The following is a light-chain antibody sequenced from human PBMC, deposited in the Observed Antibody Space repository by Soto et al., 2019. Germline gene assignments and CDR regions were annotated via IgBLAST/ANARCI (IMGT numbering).Light chain of an antibody. CDR3: QKYNKDSPAT. J-gene: IGKJ1*01. CDR2: GVS. V-gene: IGKV1-27*01. Sequence: DIQLTQSPSSLSASVGDRVTFTCRASQDISHFLAWYQQRPGEVPRLLIYGVSTLQSGVSSRFSGSGFGTDFTLTIASLQPEDVATYYCQKYNKDSPATFGPGTKVEIK. CDR1: QDISHF.